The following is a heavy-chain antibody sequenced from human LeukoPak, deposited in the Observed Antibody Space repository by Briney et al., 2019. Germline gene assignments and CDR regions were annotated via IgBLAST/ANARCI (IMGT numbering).Heavy chain of an antibody. D-gene: IGHD3-16*01. V-gene: IGHV1-8*03. Sequence: ASVKVSCKTSGYTFNDYDINWVRQAPGQGLEWMGYMNPDNDDTGYARKFQGRVTITRDNSISTAYMELSSLRSEDTAVYYCARGDRVSGGTDSWGQGTLVTVSS. CDR2: MNPDNDDT. CDR3: ARGDRVSGGTDS. CDR1: GYTFNDYD. J-gene: IGHJ4*02.